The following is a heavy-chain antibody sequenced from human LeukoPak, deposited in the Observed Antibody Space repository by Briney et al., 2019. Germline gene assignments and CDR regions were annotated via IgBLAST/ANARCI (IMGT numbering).Heavy chain of an antibody. Sequence: GGSLRLSCAASGFTFSSYAMSWVRQAPGKGLEWVSSISSSSSYIYYADSVKGRFTISRDNAKNSLYLQMNSLRAEDTAVYYCARGGVIAVAGTNYFDYWGQGTLVTVSS. J-gene: IGHJ4*02. CDR2: ISSSSSYI. V-gene: IGHV3-21*01. CDR3: ARGGVIAVAGTNYFDY. D-gene: IGHD6-19*01. CDR1: GFTFSSYA.